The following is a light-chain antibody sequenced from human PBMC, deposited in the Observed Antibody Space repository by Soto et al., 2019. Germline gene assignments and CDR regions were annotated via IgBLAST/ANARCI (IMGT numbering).Light chain of an antibody. V-gene: IGKV1-5*03. Sequence: DIQKTPSPSTLSAYIGDRVTITCRASQSISSWLAWYQQKPGKAPKLLIYKASSLESGVPSRFSGSGSGTEFTLIISSLQPDDFATYYCQQYSSFALNFGGGTKVDIK. CDR1: QSISSW. CDR3: QQYSSFALN. J-gene: IGKJ4*01. CDR2: KAS.